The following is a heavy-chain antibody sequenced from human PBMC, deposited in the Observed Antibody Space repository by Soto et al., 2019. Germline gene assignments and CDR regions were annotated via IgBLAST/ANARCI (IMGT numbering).Heavy chain of an antibody. CDR3: ARAPILVSVTLHENYFDS. V-gene: IGHV1-69*01. CDR1: GGTFSNSG. J-gene: IGHJ4*02. CDR2: IIPIFDTT. D-gene: IGHD2-21*02. Sequence: QLHLVQSGAEVKKPGSSLKVSCKASGGTFSNSGISWVRQAPGQGLEWMGGIIPIFDTTNYAQKLQGRITIIADESTNTVYMELSNLRSADTGVYYWARAPILVSVTLHENYFDSWGQGTLDTVSS.